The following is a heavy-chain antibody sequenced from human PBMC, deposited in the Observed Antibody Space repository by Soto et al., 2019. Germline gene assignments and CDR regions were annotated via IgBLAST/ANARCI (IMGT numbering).Heavy chain of an antibody. D-gene: IGHD2-8*02. J-gene: IGHJ5*02. Sequence: GGSLRLSCAASGFTFRSFTMNWFRQAPGKGLEWVSTISSNSAYIYYTDALRGRFTISRDNAKNSLHPQMNSLRLKDTAVYYCTRDASRDTSDWCWFDLWGPGTLVTVSS. CDR1: GFTFRSFT. CDR3: TRDASRDTSDWCWFDL. CDR2: ISSNSAYI. V-gene: IGHV3-21*01.